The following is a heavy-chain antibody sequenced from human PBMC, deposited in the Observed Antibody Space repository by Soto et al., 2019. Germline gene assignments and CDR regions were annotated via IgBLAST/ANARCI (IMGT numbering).Heavy chain of an antibody. J-gene: IGHJ6*02. V-gene: IGHV1-69*02. Sequence: QVQLVQSGAEVKKPGSSVKVSCKASGGTFSSYTISWVRQAPGQGLEWMGRIIPILGIANYAQKFQGRVTITADNSTSTAYMELSSLRSEDTAVYYCSRVKNSYYYGMDVWGQGTTVTVSS. CDR1: GGTFSSYT. CDR3: SRVKNSYYYGMDV. CDR2: IIPILGIA.